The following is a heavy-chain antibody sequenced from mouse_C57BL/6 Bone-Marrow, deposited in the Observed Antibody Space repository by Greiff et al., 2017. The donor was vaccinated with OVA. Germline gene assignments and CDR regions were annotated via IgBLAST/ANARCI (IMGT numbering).Heavy chain of an antibody. Sequence: VQLQQSGAELVRPGASVTLSCKASGYTFTDYEMHWVKQTPVHGLEWIGAIDPETGGTAYNQKFKGKAILTADKSSSTAYMELRSLASEDSADYYSTRSWFAYWGQGTLVTVSA. J-gene: IGHJ3*01. CDR1: GYTFTDYE. V-gene: IGHV1-15*01. CDR2: IDPETGGT. CDR3: TRSWFAY.